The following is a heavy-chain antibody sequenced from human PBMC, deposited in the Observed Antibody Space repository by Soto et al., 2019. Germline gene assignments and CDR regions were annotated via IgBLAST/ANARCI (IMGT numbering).Heavy chain of an antibody. CDR2: ISGNDGKT. CDR3: ARDFYPLAYYFDY. V-gene: IGHV1-18*01. Sequence: GASVKFSCKASGYRFTNHGISWVRQAPGQGLEWMGWISGNDGKTKYARKFQGRVTMTTDTSTSTAYMEMNSLRHDDTAVYYCARDFYPLAYYFDYWGQGTLVTVSS. CDR1: GYRFTNHG. J-gene: IGHJ4*02.